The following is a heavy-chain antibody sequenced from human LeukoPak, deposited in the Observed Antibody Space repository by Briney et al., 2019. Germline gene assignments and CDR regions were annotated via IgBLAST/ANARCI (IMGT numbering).Heavy chain of an antibody. CDR1: GFTFGDYA. CDR3: TRDNRRFFDWLEDY. D-gene: IGHD3-9*01. CDR2: IRNKAYGGTT. J-gene: IGHJ4*02. Sequence: TGGSLRLSCTASGFTFGDYAMSWVRQAPGKGLEWVGFIRNKAYGGTTEYAASVKGRFTISRDDSKSIAYLQMNSLKTEDTAVYYCTRDNRRFFDWLEDYWGQGTLVTVSS. V-gene: IGHV3-49*04.